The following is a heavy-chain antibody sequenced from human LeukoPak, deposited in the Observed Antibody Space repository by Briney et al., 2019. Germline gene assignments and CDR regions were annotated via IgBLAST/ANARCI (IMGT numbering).Heavy chain of an antibody. J-gene: IGHJ5*02. Sequence: SETLSLTCTVSGGSISSGDYYWSWIRQPPGKGLEWIGHIYYSGGTYYNPSLKSRVTISVDTSKNQFSLKLSSVTAADTAVYYCARGGLDIVVVPAAQNWFDPWGQGTPVTVSS. CDR2: IYYSGGT. CDR1: GGSISSGDYY. V-gene: IGHV4-30-4*01. D-gene: IGHD2-2*01. CDR3: ARGGLDIVVVPAAQNWFDP.